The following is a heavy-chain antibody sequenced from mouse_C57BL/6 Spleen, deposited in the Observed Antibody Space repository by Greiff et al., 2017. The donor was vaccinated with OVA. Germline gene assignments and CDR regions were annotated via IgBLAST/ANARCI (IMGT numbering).Heavy chain of an antibody. Sequence: QVTLKESGPGILQSSQTLSLTCSFSGFSLSTSGMGVSWIRQPSGKGLEWLAHIYWDDDKRYNPSLKSRLTISKDTSRNQVFLKITSVDTADTATYYCARRGDDYSYYAMDYWGQGTSVTVSS. CDR2: IYWDDDK. V-gene: IGHV8-12*01. CDR1: GFSLSTSGMG. J-gene: IGHJ4*01. CDR3: ARRGDDYSYYAMDY. D-gene: IGHD2-4*01.